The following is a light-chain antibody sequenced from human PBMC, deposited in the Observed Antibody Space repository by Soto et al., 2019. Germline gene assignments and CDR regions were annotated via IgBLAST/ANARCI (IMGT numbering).Light chain of an antibody. CDR3: IQDFISPLT. CDR2: ATS. CDR1: QGIRGD. J-gene: IGKJ1*01. V-gene: IGKV1-6*01. Sequence: AIQMTQSPSSLSASLGDRVTITCRASQGIRGDLGRYQQKPGKAPKLLISATSTLQSGVPSRFSGRGSGTNFTLTISSLQPEDFATYYCIQDFISPLTVGQGTRWIS.